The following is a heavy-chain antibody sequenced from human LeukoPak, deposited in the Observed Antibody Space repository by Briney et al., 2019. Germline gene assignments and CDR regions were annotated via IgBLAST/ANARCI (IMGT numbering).Heavy chain of an antibody. D-gene: IGHD3-22*01. CDR3: ARASVTMIAVVFFGV. V-gene: IGHV4-38-2*02. CDR2: IYHSGST. Sequence: SETLSLTCTVSGYSISSGYYWGWIRQPPGKGLEWIGCIYHSGSTYYNPSLKSRVTISVDTSKNQFSLKLSSVTAADTAVYYCARASVTMIAVVFFGVWGQGTLVTVSS. CDR1: GYSISSGYY. J-gene: IGHJ4*02.